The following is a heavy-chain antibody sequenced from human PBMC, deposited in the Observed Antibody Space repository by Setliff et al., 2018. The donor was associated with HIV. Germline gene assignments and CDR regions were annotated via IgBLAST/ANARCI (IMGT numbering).Heavy chain of an antibody. CDR2: IYLSGST. D-gene: IGHD2-2*01. CDR1: GYSISSGYY. V-gene: IGHV4-38-2*02. Sequence: LSLTCTVSGYSISSGYYWGWIRQPPGKGLEWIGSIYLSGSTYYNPSLKSRVTISLDTSKNQFSLKLTSVTAADTAVYYCARGGTSSNWFGPWGQGTLVTVSS. CDR3: ARGGTSSNWFGP. J-gene: IGHJ5*02.